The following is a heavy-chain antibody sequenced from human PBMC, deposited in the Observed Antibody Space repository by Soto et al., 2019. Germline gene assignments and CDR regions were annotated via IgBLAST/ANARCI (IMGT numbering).Heavy chain of an antibody. V-gene: IGHV4-34*01. J-gene: IGHJ4*02. CDR2: INHSGST. CDR1: GGSFSGYY. CDR3: ARVATRVVVAAFDY. Sequence: SETLSLTCAVYGGSFSGYYWSWIRQPPGKGLEWIGEINHSGSTNYNPSLKSRVTISVDTSKNQFSLKLSSVTAADTAVYYCARVATRVVVAAFDYWGQGTLVTVSS. D-gene: IGHD2-15*01.